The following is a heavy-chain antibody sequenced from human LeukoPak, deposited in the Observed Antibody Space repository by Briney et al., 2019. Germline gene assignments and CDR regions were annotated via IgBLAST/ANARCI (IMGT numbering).Heavy chain of an antibody. CDR3: TKEGRPGDRWDDALDI. CDR2: IKSLAYGGTT. V-gene: IGHV3-49*04. D-gene: IGHD7-27*01. Sequence: GGALRVSCTASGFTFGDYAISWVRQAPGKGEGWVGFIKSLAYGGTTEYAASVKGIFTISRDDSTNTVYLQMSSLKSEDTGVYYCTKEGRPGDRWDDALDIWGQGTMVTVSS. CDR1: GFTFGDYA. J-gene: IGHJ3*02.